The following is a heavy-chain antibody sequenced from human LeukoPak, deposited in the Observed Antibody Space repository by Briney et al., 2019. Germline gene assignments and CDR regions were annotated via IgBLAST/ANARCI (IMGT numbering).Heavy chain of an antibody. V-gene: IGHV3-21*01. CDR1: GFTFSSYS. Sequence: PVGSLRLSCAAPGFTFSSYSMNWVRQAPGKGLEWVSSISSSSSYIYYVDSVKGRFTISRDNAKNSLYLQMNSLRAEDTAVYYCARGQLYYDSSGFDYWGQGTLVTVSS. CDR3: ARGQLYYDSSGFDY. J-gene: IGHJ4*02. CDR2: ISSSSSYI. D-gene: IGHD3-22*01.